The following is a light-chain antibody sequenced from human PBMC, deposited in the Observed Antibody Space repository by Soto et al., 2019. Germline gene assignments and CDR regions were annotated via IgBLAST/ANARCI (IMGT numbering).Light chain of an antibody. V-gene: IGKV1-5*03. CDR1: QGIGSW. J-gene: IGKJ1*01. Sequence: IQMTQSPSTLSASVGDRVIITCLASQGIGSWLAWYQQKPGKAPKLLIYKASTLESGVPSRFSGSGSGTDFPLTLSSLQPDDFATYYCQKYDTYWTFGQGTKVEIK. CDR2: KAS. CDR3: QKYDTYWT.